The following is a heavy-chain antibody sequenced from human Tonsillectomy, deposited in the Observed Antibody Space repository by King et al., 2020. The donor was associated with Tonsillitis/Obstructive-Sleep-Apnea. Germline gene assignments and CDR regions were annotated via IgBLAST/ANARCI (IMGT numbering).Heavy chain of an antibody. Sequence: VQLQQWGAGLLKPSETLSLTCAVYGGSFSGYHWSWIRQSPGKGLEWIGEIDHSGSTIYNPSLTSRVTISVDTSKNQFSLKLTSVTAADTAVDYCARIDRVLPKSSTWFLYYYMDVWGNGTTVTVSS. CDR3: ARIDRVLPKSSTWFLYYYMDV. CDR1: GGSFSGYH. D-gene: IGHD6-13*01. J-gene: IGHJ6*03. V-gene: IGHV4-34*01. CDR2: IDHSGST.